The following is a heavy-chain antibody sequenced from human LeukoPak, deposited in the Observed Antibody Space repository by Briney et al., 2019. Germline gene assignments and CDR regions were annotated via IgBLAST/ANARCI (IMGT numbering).Heavy chain of an antibody. Sequence: PSETLSPTCTVSGGSISSGDYYWSWIRQPPGKGLEWIGYIYYSGSTYYNPSLKSRVTISVDTSKNQFSLKLSSVTAADTAVYYCARTAIRERKYCSSTSCYTGRYYFDYWGQGTLVTVSS. CDR1: GGSISSGDYY. D-gene: IGHD2-2*02. CDR2: IYYSGST. CDR3: ARTAIRERKYCSSTSCYTGRYYFDY. V-gene: IGHV4-30-4*08. J-gene: IGHJ4*02.